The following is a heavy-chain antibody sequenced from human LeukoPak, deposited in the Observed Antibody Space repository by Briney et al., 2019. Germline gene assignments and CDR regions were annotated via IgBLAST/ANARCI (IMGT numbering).Heavy chain of an antibody. D-gene: IGHD2-15*01. CDR1: GFTFSSYT. CDR3: ARGTEGYCSGGGCYYGMDV. V-gene: IGHV3-21*01. J-gene: IGHJ6*01. CDR2: ISSSSSYI. Sequence: GGSLRLSCAASGFTFSSYTMNWVRQAPGKGLEWVSYISSSSSYIYYADSVKGRFTISRDNAENSLYLQMNSLRAEDTAVYYCARGTEGYCSGGGCYYGMDVWGQGTTVTVSS.